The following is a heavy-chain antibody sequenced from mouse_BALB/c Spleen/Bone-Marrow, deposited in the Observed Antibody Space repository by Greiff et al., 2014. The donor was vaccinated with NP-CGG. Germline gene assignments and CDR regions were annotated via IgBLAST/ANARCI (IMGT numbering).Heavy chain of an antibody. J-gene: IGHJ2*01. Sequence: QVQLQQPGAELMKPGASVKISCKATGYTFSSYWIEWIKRRPGHGLEWIGEILPGSATTNYNGRFKGKATFTADTSSNTAYMQLSSLTSEDSAVYYCARDHFDYWGPGTTLTVSS. V-gene: IGHV1-9*01. CDR2: ILPGSATT. CDR3: ARDHFDY. CDR1: GYTFSSYW.